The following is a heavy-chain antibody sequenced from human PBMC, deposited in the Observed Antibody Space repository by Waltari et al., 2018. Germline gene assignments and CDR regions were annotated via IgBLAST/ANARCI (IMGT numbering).Heavy chain of an antibody. Sequence: EVQLLESGGGLVQPGGSLRLSCQASGFTSVTHAINWVRQAPGKGLGSASAIRVRNATYYADSVKGRFTLSRDYSDNTVYLQMDSLRADDTAVYFCAKPFYNWDDPLHSRGQGTPVTVSS. CDR1: GFTSVTHA. V-gene: IGHV3-23*01. CDR2: IRVRNAT. J-gene: IGHJ1*01. CDR3: AKPFYNWDDPLHS. D-gene: IGHD1-20*01.